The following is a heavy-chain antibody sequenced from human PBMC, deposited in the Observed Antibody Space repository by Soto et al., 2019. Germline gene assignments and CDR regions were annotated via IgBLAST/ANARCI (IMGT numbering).Heavy chain of an antibody. CDR3: AKDLYYDILTGYDAFDI. CDR1: GFTFSSYA. D-gene: IGHD3-9*01. CDR2: ISGTGDTT. V-gene: IGHV3-23*01. J-gene: IGHJ3*02. Sequence: GSLRLSCAASGFTFSSYAMSWVRQAPGKGLEWVSTISGTGDTTYYADSVKGRFTISRGNSKNTLYLQMNSLRAEDTAVYYCAKDLYYDILTGYDAFDIWGQGTMVTVSS.